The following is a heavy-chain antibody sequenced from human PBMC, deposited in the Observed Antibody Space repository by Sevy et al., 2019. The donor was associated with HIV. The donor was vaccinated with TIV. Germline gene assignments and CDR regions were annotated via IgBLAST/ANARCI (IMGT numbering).Heavy chain of an antibody. D-gene: IGHD3-16*01. CDR2: ISWNSGDI. J-gene: IGHJ3*01. CDR3: ANEEGGLDAFDV. CDR1: GFTFIDYT. Sequence: GGSLRLSCAASGFTFIDYTMPWVRQVPGKGLEWVSGISWNSGDIDYADSVKGRFTISRDNAKNSLYLQMNSLRVEDTALYYCANEEGGLDAFDVWGQGTMVTVSS. V-gene: IGHV3-9*01.